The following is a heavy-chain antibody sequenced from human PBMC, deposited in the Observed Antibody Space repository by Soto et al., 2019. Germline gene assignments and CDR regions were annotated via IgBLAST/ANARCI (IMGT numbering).Heavy chain of an antibody. CDR1: GFTVSSNY. V-gene: IGHV3-53*01. Sequence: PGGSLRLSCAASGFTVSSNYMSWVRQAPGKGLEWVSVIYSGGSTYYADSVKGRFTISRDNSKNTLYLQMNSLRAEDTAVYYCARARDGYNLDYWGQGTRVTVSS. D-gene: IGHD5-12*01. J-gene: IGHJ4*02. CDR2: IYSGGST. CDR3: ARARDGYNLDY.